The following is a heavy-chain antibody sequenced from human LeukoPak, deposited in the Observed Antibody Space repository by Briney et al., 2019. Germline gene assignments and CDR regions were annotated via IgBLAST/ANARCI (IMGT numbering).Heavy chain of an antibody. CDR3: ALEVYYSDNSAFDY. V-gene: IGHV1-2*02. CDR1: GYTFTDYY. J-gene: IGHJ4*02. D-gene: IGHD3-22*01. Sequence: ASVKVSCKASGYTFTDYYMHWVRQAPVQGLEWMGWMDPKSGEANHAQKFQGRVIMTRDTSINTAYMELSRLRSDDTAVYYCALEVYYSDNSAFDYWGQGTLVTVSS. CDR2: MDPKSGEA.